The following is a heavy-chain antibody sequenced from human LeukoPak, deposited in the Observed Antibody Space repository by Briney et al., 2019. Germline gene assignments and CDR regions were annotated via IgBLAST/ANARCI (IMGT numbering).Heavy chain of an antibody. V-gene: IGHV3-11*06. Sequence: PGGSLRLSCAASGFTFSDYYMSWIRQAPGKGLEWVSYISSSSSYTNYADSVKGRFTISGDNAKNSLYLQMNSLRAEDTAVYYCARDGWSVQHPHGYWGQGTLVTVSS. CDR3: ARDGWSVQHPHGY. CDR1: GFTFSDYY. D-gene: IGHD2-15*01. J-gene: IGHJ4*02. CDR2: ISSSSSYT.